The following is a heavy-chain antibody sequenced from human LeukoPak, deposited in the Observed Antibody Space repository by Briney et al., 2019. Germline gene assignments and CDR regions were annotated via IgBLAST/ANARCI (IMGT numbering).Heavy chain of an antibody. J-gene: IGHJ5*02. Sequence: ASVKVSCKASGYTFTGYYMHWVRQAPGQGLEWMGRINPNSGGTNYAQKFQGRVTMTRDTSISTAYMELSRLRSDDTAVYYCARERFRYGSRTYHWFDPWGQGTLVTVSS. CDR3: ARERFRYGSRTYHWFDP. CDR1: GYTFTGYY. V-gene: IGHV1-2*06. D-gene: IGHD3-10*01. CDR2: INPNSGGT.